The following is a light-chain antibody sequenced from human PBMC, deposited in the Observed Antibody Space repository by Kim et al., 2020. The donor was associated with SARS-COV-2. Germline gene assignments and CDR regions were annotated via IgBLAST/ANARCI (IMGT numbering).Light chain of an antibody. CDR3: QQYGTLPYT. V-gene: IGKV3-20*01. Sequence: LSPAERAALSCRASQSVNSRYVAWYQVKPGQAPRLLIFGASSWATGVPDRFSGSGSGTDFTLTISSLEPEDFAVYYCQQYGTLPYTFGQGTKLEI. CDR1: QSVNSRY. CDR2: GAS. J-gene: IGKJ2*01.